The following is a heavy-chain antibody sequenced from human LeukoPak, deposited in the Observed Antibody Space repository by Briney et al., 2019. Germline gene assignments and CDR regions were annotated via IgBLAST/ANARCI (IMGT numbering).Heavy chain of an antibody. V-gene: IGHV3-7*01. CDR1: GFTFSSYW. CDR3: ARCRGSYDFWSGYYYYYMDV. Sequence: GGSLRLSCAASGFTFSSYWMSWVRQAPGKGLEWVANIKQDGSEKYYVDSVKGRFTISRDNAKNSLYLQMNSLRAEDTAVYYCARCRGSYDFWSGYYYYYMDVWGKGTTVTVSS. D-gene: IGHD3-3*01. CDR2: IKQDGSEK. J-gene: IGHJ6*03.